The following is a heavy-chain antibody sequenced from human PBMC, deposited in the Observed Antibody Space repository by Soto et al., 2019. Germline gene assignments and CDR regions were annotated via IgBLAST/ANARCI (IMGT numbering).Heavy chain of an antibody. CDR2: ISGSGGST. V-gene: IGHV3-23*01. CDR1: GFTFSSYA. D-gene: IGHD3-22*01. Sequence: GGSLRLSCAASGFTFSSYAMSWVRQAPGKGLEWVSAISGSGGSTYYADSVKGRFTISRDNSKNTLYLQMNSLRAEDTAVFYCAKDVYYYDTSGYYDYYFYYGMDVWSQGTTVTVSS. CDR3: AKDVYYYDTSGYYDYYFYYGMDV. J-gene: IGHJ6*02.